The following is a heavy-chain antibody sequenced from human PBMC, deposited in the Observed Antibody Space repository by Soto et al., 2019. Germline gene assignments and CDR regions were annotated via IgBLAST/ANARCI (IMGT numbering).Heavy chain of an antibody. CDR3: ARAMSAGYCSGGSCYYYYYGMDV. J-gene: IGHJ6*02. V-gene: IGHV3-30-3*01. Sequence: AGGSLRLSCAASGFTFSSYAMHWVRQAPGKGLEWVAVISYDGSNKYYADSVKGRFTISRDNSKNTLYLQMNSLRAEDTAVYYCARAMSAGYCSGGSCYYYYYGMDVWGQGTTVTVSS. CDR1: GFTFSSYA. D-gene: IGHD2-15*01. CDR2: ISYDGSNK.